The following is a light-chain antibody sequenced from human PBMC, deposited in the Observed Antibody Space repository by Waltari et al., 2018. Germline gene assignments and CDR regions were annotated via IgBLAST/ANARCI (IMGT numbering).Light chain of an antibody. CDR3: SSFTTSQTWV. J-gene: IGLJ3*02. Sequence: QSALTQPASVSGSPGQSTTISCTGTNNYVGSYNFVSWYQQHPGKAPKLMIYDVSNRPSGVSNRFSGSKSDKTASLTISGLQTEDEADYYCSSFTTSQTWVFGGGTKLTVL. V-gene: IGLV2-14*01. CDR1: NNYVGSYNF. CDR2: DVS.